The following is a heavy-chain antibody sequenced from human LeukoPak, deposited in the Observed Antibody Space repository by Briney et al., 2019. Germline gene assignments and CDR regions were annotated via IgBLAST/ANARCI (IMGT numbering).Heavy chain of an antibody. V-gene: IGHV3-30-3*01. CDR2: XXYDGSNK. CDR3: AREEMATDYYYYGMDV. Sequence: VXXYDGSNKYYADSVKGRFTISRDNSKNTLYLQMNSLRAEDTAVYYCAREEMATDYYYYGMDVWGQGTTVTVSS. D-gene: IGHD5-24*01. J-gene: IGHJ6*02.